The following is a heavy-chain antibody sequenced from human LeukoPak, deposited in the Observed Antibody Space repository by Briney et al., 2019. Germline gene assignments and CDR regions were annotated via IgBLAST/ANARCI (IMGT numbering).Heavy chain of an antibody. D-gene: IGHD3-16*02. CDR2: ISAYNGNT. CDR3: AREGPMITFGGVIFHRGLSWFDP. CDR1: GGTFSSYA. Sequence: ASVKVSCKASGGTFSSYAISWVRQAPGQGLEWMGWISAYNGNTNYAQKLQGRVTMTTDTSTSTAYMELRSLRSDDTAVYYCAREGPMITFGGVIFHRGLSWFDPWGQGTLVTVSS. J-gene: IGHJ5*02. V-gene: IGHV1-18*01.